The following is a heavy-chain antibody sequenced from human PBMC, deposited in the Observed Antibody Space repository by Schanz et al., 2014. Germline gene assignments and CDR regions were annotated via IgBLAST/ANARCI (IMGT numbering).Heavy chain of an antibody. D-gene: IGHD2-8*02. CDR1: GYIFIGYY. Sequence: QVQLVQSGAEMKKPGASVKVSCKASGYIFIGYYIHWVRQAPGQGLEWTGWTNTNSGDTKIAQKFQGSVTMTRDPSISEAYMELTSLRSDDTAVYYCAREPLGCTGSGCQTYDAFDIWGQGTMVTVSS. CDR3: AREPLGCTGSGCQTYDAFDI. J-gene: IGHJ3*02. CDR2: TNTNSGDT. V-gene: IGHV1-2*02.